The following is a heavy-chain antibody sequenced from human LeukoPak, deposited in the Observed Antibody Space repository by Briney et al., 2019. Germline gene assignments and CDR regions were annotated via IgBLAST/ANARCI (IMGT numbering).Heavy chain of an antibody. D-gene: IGHD2-15*01. CDR2: IIPILGIA. CDR1: GGTFSSYA. CDR3: ARDRGYCSGGSCYRPPREDAFDI. V-gene: IGHV1-69*04. Sequence: GASVKVSCKASGGTFSSYAISWVRQAPGQGLEWMGRIIPILGIANYAQKFQGRVTITADKSTSTAYMELSSLRSEDTAVYYCARDRGYCSGGSCYRPPREDAFDIWGQGTMVTVSS. J-gene: IGHJ3*02.